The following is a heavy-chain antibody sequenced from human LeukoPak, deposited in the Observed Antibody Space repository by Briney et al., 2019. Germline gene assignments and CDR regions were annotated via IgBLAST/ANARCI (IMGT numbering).Heavy chain of an antibody. CDR1: GYTFTAYY. V-gene: IGHV1-2*02. J-gene: IGHJ4*02. CDR2: INPNSGGT. D-gene: IGHD3-22*01. CDR3: ARVGGTYYYDSSGFGFDY. Sequence: GASVKVSCKASGYTFTAYYIHWVRQAPGQGLEWMGWINPNSGGTNSAQKFQGRVTMTRDTSISTAYMELSRLGSDDTAVYYCARVGGTYYYDSSGFGFDYWGQGTLVTVSS.